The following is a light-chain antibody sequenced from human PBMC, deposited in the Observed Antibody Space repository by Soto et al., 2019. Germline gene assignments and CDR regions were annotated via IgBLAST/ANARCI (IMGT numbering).Light chain of an antibody. J-gene: IGLJ2*01. CDR3: RSYTSSRSVGV. V-gene: IGLV2-14*01. Sequence: QSALTQPASVSGAPGQRITISCTGTSSNVGGDNYVSWYQQHPGKAPKLIIYGFSNRPSGVPNRFSGSKSGNTASLAISGLQAEDEADYYCRSYTSSRSVGVFGGGTKVTVL. CDR2: GFS. CDR1: SSNVGGDNY.